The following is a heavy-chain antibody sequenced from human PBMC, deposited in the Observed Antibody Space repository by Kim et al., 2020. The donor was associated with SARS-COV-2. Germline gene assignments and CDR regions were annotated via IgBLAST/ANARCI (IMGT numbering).Heavy chain of an antibody. CDR3: ASVYSSSSDY. Sequence: SETLSLTCAVYGGSFSGYYWSWIRQPPGKGLEWIGEINHSGSTNYNPSLKSRVTISVDTSKNQFSLKLSSVTAADTAVYYCASVYSSSSDYWGQGTLVTVSS. CDR2: INHSGST. J-gene: IGHJ4*02. CDR1: GGSFSGYY. V-gene: IGHV4-34*01. D-gene: IGHD6-6*01.